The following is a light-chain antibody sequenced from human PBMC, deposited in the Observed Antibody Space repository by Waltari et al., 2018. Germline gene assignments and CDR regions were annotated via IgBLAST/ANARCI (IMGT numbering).Light chain of an antibody. CDR1: KSIGNN. CDR3: QQYNEWPYT. CDR2: VAS. Sequence: ETIMTQSPAILSVSPGETATLSCRASKSIGNNLAWYQQTPGQAPRLLIYVASSRGTGIPARFFGAGSATDFTLTISSLQSEDFAVYYCQQYNEWPYTFGQGTKVDLK. V-gene: IGKV3-15*01. J-gene: IGKJ2*01.